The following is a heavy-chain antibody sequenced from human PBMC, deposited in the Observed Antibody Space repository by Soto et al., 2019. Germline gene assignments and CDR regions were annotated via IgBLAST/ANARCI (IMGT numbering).Heavy chain of an antibody. Sequence: GASVKVSCKASGYTFTSYGISWVRQAPGQGLEWMGWISAYNGNTNYAQKLQGRVTMTTDTSTSTAYMELRSLRSDDTAVYYCARGGLPAPEWLITENWFDPWGQGTLVTVSS. CDR2: ISAYNGNT. V-gene: IGHV1-18*01. J-gene: IGHJ5*02. D-gene: IGHD3-3*01. CDR1: GYTFTSYG. CDR3: ARGGLPAPEWLITENWFDP.